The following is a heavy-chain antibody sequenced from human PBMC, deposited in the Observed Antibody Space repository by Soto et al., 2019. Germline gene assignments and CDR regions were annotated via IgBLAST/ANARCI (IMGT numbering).Heavy chain of an antibody. J-gene: IGHJ6*02. D-gene: IGHD6-6*01. CDR2: IYPGDSDT. CDR3: ARLRDSSSSPRPYGYYYGMDV. Sequence: PGEALKICCKGSGYSFTSYWIGWVRQMPGKGLEWMGIIYPGDSDTRYSPSFQGQVTIPADKSISTAYLQWSSLKASDTAIYYCARLRDSSSSPRPYGYYYGMDVWGQGTTVTVSS. CDR1: GYSFTSYW. V-gene: IGHV5-51*01.